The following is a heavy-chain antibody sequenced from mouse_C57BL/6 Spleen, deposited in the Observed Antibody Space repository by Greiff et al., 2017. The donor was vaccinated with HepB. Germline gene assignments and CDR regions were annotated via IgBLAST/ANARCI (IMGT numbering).Heavy chain of an antibody. J-gene: IGHJ3*01. CDR1: GFNIKNTY. V-gene: IGHV14-3*01. CDR3: ASPLYYSNYPDWFAY. CDR2: IDPANGNT. Sequence: VQLKESVAELVRPGASVKLSCTASGFNIKNTYMHWVKQRPEQGLEWIGRIDPANGNTKYAPKFQGKATITADTSSNTAYLQLSSLTSEDTAIYYCASPLYYSNYPDWFAYWGQGTLVTVSA. D-gene: IGHD2-5*01.